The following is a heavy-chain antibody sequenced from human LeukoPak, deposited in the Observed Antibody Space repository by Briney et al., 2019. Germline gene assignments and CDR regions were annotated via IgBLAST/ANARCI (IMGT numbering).Heavy chain of an antibody. CDR2: ISSSGSTI. CDR1: GFTFSSYE. J-gene: IGHJ4*02. Sequence: GGSLRLSCAASGFTFSSYEMNWVRQAPGKGLEWVSYISSSGSTIYYADSVKGRFTISRDNAKNSLYLQMNSLRAEDTAVYYCARGMLVGRGLYFDYWGQGTLVTVSS. D-gene: IGHD2-8*02. CDR3: ARGMLVGRGLYFDY. V-gene: IGHV3-48*03.